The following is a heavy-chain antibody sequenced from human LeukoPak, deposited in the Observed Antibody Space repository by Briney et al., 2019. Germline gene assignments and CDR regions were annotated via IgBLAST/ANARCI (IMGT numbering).Heavy chain of an antibody. J-gene: IGHJ4*02. CDR3: ARATDVYSFDY. Sequence: SETLSLTCTVSGGSISRGDYYWSWIRQPPGKGLEWIGYIYYSGRTYYNPSLKSRVTISVDTSKNQFSLKLSSVTAADTAVYYCARATDVYSFDYWGQGTLVTVSS. V-gene: IGHV4-30-4*01. CDR1: GGSISRGDYY. CDR2: IYYSGRT.